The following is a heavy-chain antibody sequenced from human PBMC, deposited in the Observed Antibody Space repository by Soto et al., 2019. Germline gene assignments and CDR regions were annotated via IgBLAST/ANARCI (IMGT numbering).Heavy chain of an antibody. CDR2: VYYTGST. CDR1: DVSINGFY. D-gene: IGHD2-2*01. Sequence: LSHTCRVADVSINGFYWILLRTPPGKGLEWIGYVYYTGSTNYNPSLESRVTMSVDTSKNQSSLKLSSVNAADTAVYYCAKYRRTQAEGFTLDYWGQATRVSVSA. J-gene: IGHJ4*02. CDR3: AKYRRTQAEGFTLDY. V-gene: IGHV4-59*01.